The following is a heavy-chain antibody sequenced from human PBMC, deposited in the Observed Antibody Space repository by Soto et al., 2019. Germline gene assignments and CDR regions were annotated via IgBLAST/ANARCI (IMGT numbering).Heavy chain of an antibody. CDR2: TDYSGNS. J-gene: IGHJ4*02. D-gene: IGHD6-19*01. CDR1: SDPISSYY. Sequence: QVQLQESGPGLVRPSETLSLTCTASSDPISSYYWIWIRQSPGKGLEWIGYTDYSGNSNYNPSLKSRVTISGDTSKNQFSLRLSSVTAADTAVYYCARAVGDPLYYLDYWGQGTLVTVSS. V-gene: IGHV4-59*08. CDR3: ARAVGDPLYYLDY.